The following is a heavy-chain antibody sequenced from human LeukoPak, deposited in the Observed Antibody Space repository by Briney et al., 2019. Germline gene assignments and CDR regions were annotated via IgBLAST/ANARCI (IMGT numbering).Heavy chain of an antibody. J-gene: IGHJ4*01. CDR1: GFTVTNNF. CDR3: AKFVGSTRGFHC. D-gene: IGHD3-16*01. Sequence: GGSLRLSCAASGFTVTNNFMSWVRQTPGQGLEWVSLISGGGGTYYEASVKGSFNIFRSHSENSLYLQVNSLNPEDTAASLGAKFVGSTRGFHCWGQGTLVTVSS. V-gene: IGHV3-66*01. CDR2: ISGGGGT.